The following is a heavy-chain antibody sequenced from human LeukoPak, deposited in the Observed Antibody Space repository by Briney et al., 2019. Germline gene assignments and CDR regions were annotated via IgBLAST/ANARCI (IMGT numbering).Heavy chain of an antibody. V-gene: IGHV1-2*02. D-gene: IGHD3-9*01. CDR2: INPNSGDT. CDR3: ARDRRYFDWLLPFDY. CDR1: GYTFTSYY. J-gene: IGHJ4*02. Sequence: GASVKVSCKASGYTFTSYYMHWVRQAPGQGLEWMGWINPNSGDTHSAQKFQGRVTMTRDTSISVAYMELSRLRSDDTAVYYCARDRRYFDWLLPFDYWGQGTLVTVSS.